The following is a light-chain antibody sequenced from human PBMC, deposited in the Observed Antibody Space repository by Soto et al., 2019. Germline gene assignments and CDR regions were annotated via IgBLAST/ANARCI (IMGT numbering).Light chain of an antibody. Sequence: SYELTQPPSVSVAPGKTARITCGGNNIGSKSVHWYQQKLGQAPVLVIYYDSDRPSGIPERFSGSNSGNTATLTISRVEAGDEADYYCQVWDSSSDHPGVFGGGTKVTVL. CDR1: NIGSKS. V-gene: IGLV3-21*04. J-gene: IGLJ2*01. CDR3: QVWDSSSDHPGV. CDR2: YDS.